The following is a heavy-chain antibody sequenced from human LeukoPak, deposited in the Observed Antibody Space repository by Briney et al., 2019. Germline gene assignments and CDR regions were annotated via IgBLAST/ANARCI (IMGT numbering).Heavy chain of an antibody. CDR3: AKGLLVDPG. CDR1: GFTFSNYA. CDR2: ITGSGGST. J-gene: IGHJ4*02. V-gene: IGHV3-23*01. Sequence: EGSLRLSCAASGFTFSNYAMNWVRQAPGKGLEWVSSITGSGGSTYYADSVKGRFTISRDSSKNTPYLQMNSLRAEDTAVYYCAKGLLVDPGWGQGTLVTVSS. D-gene: IGHD2-8*01.